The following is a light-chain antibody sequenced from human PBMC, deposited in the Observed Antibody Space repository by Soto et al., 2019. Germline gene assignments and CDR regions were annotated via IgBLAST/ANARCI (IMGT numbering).Light chain of an antibody. CDR2: EDN. Sequence: NFMLTQPHSVSESPGKTVTISCTRSSGSIASNYVQWYQQRPGSAPTTVIYEDNQRPSGVPDRFSGSIDSSSNSASLTISGLKTEDEADDYCQSYDSSNRGVFGGGTKLTVL. CDR1: SGSIASNY. J-gene: IGLJ2*01. CDR3: QSYDSSNRGV. V-gene: IGLV6-57*03.